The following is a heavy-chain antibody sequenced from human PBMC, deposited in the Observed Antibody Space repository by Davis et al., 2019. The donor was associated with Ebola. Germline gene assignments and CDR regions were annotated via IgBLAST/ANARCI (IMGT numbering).Heavy chain of an antibody. V-gene: IGHV1-46*01. CDR2: INPSGGST. CDR3: ARNDGYSGYEWALFDY. CDR1: GYTFTSYY. D-gene: IGHD5-12*01. Sequence: ASVKVSCKASGYTFTSYYMHWVRQAPGQGLEWMGIINPSGGSTSYAQKFQGRVTMTRDTSTSTVYMELSSLRSEDTAVYYCARNDGYSGYEWALFDYWGQGTLVTVSS. J-gene: IGHJ4*02.